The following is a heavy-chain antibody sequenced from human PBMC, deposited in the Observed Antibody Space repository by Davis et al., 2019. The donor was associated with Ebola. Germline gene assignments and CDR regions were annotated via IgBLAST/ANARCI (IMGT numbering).Heavy chain of an antibody. CDR1: GYTFTSYY. D-gene: IGHD1-26*01. CDR3: ARDGRGIYYDYFDY. J-gene: IGHJ4*02. Sequence: ASVKVSCKASGYTFTSYYMHWVRQAPGQGLEWMGIINPSGGSTSYAQKFQGRITLTKDRATSTVYMELSSLTSDDTALYYCARDGRGIYYDYFDYWGQGTLVTVSS. V-gene: IGHV1-46*01. CDR2: INPSGGST.